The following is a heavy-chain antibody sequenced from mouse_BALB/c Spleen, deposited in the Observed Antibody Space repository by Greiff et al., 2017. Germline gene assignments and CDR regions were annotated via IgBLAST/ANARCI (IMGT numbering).Heavy chain of an antibody. J-gene: IGHJ4*01. CDR2: IWSGGST. CDR1: GFSLTSYG. D-gene: IGHD4-1*01. CDR3: ASQTGTRYYYAMDY. V-gene: IGHV2-2*02. Sequence: QVQLKESGPGLVQPSQSLSITCTVSGFSLTSYGVHWVRQSPGKGLEWLGVIWSGGSTDYNAAFISRLSISKDNSKSQVFFKMNSLQANDTAIYYCASQTGTRYYYAMDYWGQGTSVTVSS.